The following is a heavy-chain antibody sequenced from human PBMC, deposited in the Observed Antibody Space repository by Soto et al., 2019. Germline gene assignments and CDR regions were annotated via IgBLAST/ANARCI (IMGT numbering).Heavy chain of an antibody. J-gene: IGHJ6*02. CDR3: AQDVLRFLEWLAFYGMDV. CDR2: ISYDGSNE. V-gene: IGHV3-30*18. Sequence: QVQLVESGGGVVQPGRSLRLSCAASGFTFSSYGMHWVRQAPGKGLEWVAVISYDGSNEYYADSVKGRFTISRDNSKNTLYLQMNSLRAEDTAVYYCAQDVLRFLEWLAFYGMDVCGQGTTVTVSS. CDR1: GFTFSSYG. D-gene: IGHD3-3*01.